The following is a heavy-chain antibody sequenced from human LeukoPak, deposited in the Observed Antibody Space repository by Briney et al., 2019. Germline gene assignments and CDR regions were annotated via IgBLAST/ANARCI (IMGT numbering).Heavy chain of an antibody. J-gene: IGHJ6*02. CDR3: AKVSYYYYGMDV. V-gene: IGHV3-23*01. CDR2: ISGSGGST. CDR1: GFTFSAYL. Sequence: GGSLRLSCAASGFTFSAYLMSWVRQAPGKGLEWVSAISGSGGSTYYADSVKGRFTISRDNSKNTLYLQMNSLRAEDKAVYYCAKVSYYYYGMDVWGQGTTVTVSS.